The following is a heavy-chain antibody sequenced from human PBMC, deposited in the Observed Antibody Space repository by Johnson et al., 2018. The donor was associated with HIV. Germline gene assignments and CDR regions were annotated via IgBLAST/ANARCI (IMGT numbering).Heavy chain of an antibody. Sequence: VQLVESGGGVVQPGRSLRLSCAASGFTFDDYAMHWVRQAPGKGLEWVSAISGSGGSTYYADSVKGRFTISRDNSKNTLYLQMHSLRAEDTAVYYCARGALGDWVDAFDIWGQGTMVTVSS. CDR3: ARGALGDWVDAFDI. CDR2: ISGSGGST. D-gene: IGHD3-16*01. CDR1: GFTFDDYA. J-gene: IGHJ3*02. V-gene: IGHV3-23*04.